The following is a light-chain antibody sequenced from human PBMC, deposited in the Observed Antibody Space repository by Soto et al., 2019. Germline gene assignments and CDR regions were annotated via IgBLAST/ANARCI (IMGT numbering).Light chain of an antibody. CDR2: EVN. CDR1: NSDIGNYNF. J-gene: IGLJ7*01. V-gene: IGLV2-8*01. CDR3: SSYAGSNNLL. Sequence: QSALTQPPSASGSPGQSVAISCTGTNSDIGNYNFVSWYQQHPGKAPKLMIYEVNKRASGVPDRFSGSKSGNTASLTVSGLQPEDEADYYCSSYAGSNNLLFGGGTQLTVL.